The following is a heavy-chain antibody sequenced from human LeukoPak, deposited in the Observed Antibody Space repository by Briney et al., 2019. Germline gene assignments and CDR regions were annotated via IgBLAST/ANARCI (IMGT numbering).Heavy chain of an antibody. Sequence: ASVKVSCKASGYTFTSYGISWVRQAPGQGLEWTGWISAYNGNTNYAQKLQGRVTMTTDTSTSTAYMELRSLRSDDTAVYYCAREQWELQPFDYWGQGTLVTVSS. CDR2: ISAYNGNT. J-gene: IGHJ4*02. V-gene: IGHV1-18*01. CDR1: GYTFTSYG. CDR3: AREQWELQPFDY. D-gene: IGHD1-26*01.